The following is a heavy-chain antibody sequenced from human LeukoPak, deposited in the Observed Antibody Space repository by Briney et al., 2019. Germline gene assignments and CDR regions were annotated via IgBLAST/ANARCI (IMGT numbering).Heavy chain of an antibody. V-gene: IGHV1-69*13. CDR1: GGTFSNYA. D-gene: IGHD2-15*01. Sequence: SVKVSCKASGGTFSNYAISWVRQAPGQGLEWMGGIIPIFGTANYAQKFQGRVTITADESTSTAYMELSSLRSEDTAVYYCARGFRAYCSGGSCYGVYYWGQGTLVTVSS. CDR3: ARGFRAYCSGGSCYGVYY. CDR2: IIPIFGTA. J-gene: IGHJ4*02.